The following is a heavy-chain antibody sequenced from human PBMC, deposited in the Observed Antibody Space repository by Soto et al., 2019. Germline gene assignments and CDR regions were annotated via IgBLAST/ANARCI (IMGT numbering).Heavy chain of an antibody. V-gene: IGHV4-34*01. CDR3: AAETYYYDSSGYYYGDY. J-gene: IGHJ4*02. CDR1: GGSFSGYY. D-gene: IGHD3-22*01. CDR2: INHSGST. Sequence: SETLSLTCSVYGGSFSGYYWSWIRQPPGKGLEWIGEINHSGSTNYNPSLKSRVTISVDTSKNQFSLKLSSVTAADTAVYYCAAETYYYDSSGYYYGDYWGKGTLVTVSS.